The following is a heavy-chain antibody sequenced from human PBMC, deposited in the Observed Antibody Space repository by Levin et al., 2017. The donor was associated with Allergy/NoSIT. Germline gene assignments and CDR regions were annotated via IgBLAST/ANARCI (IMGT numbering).Heavy chain of an antibody. CDR3: ARWRYSYGSQYFQH. CDR1: GGSFSGYY. J-gene: IGHJ1*01. Sequence: PSQTLSLTCAVYGGSFSGYYWSWIRQPPGKGLEWIGEINHSGSTNYNPSLKSRVTISVDTSKNQFSLKLSSVTAADTAVYYCARWRYSYGSQYFQHWGQGTLVTVSS. D-gene: IGHD5-18*01. CDR2: INHSGST. V-gene: IGHV4-34*01.